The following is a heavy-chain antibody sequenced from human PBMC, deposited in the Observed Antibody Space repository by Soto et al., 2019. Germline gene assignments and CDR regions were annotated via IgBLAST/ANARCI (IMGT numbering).Heavy chain of an antibody. J-gene: IGHJ4*02. D-gene: IGHD1-1*01. CDR2: ISSTTNYI. CDR3: AGESEDLTWNSDY. V-gene: IGHV3-21*06. CDR1: GFTFTRYS. Sequence: PGGSLRLSCAASGFTFTRYSMNWVRQAPGKGLGCVSSISSTTNYIYYGDSMKGRFTIHRDNAKNSLSVEMNSLRAEDTAVYYFAGESEDLTWNSDYWGKGTRGTV.